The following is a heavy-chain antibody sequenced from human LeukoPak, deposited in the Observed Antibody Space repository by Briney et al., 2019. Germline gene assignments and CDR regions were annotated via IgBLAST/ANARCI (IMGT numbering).Heavy chain of an antibody. CDR3: AKVLGFVVPAASVEAFDI. Sequence: PGGSLRLSCAASGFTFSSYAMSWVRQAPGKGLEWVSAISGSGGSTYYADSVKGRFTISRDNSKNTLYLQMNSLRAEDTAVYYCAKVLGFVVPAASVEAFDIWGQGTMVTVSS. J-gene: IGHJ3*02. D-gene: IGHD2-2*01. V-gene: IGHV3-23*01. CDR2: ISGSGGST. CDR1: GFTFSSYA.